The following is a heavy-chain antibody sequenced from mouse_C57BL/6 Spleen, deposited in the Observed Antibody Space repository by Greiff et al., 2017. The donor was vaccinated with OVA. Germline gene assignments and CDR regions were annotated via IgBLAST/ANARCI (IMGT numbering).Heavy chain of an antibody. Sequence: VQLQQPGAELVKPGASVKMSCKASGYTFTSYWITWVKQRPGQGLEWIGDIYPGSGSTNYNEKFKSKATLTVDTSSSTAYMQLSSLTSEDSAVYYCARSGDYYDYYAMDYWGQGTSVTVSS. V-gene: IGHV1-55*01. CDR2: IYPGSGST. CDR1: GYTFTSYW. CDR3: ARSGDYYDYYAMDY. J-gene: IGHJ4*01. D-gene: IGHD1-1*01.